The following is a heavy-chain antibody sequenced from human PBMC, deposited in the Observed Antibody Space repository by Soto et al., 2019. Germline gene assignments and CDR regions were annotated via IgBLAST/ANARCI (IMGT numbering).Heavy chain of an antibody. D-gene: IGHD2-21*02. J-gene: IGHJ6*02. CDR3: VRDGGDCGYRLTCYYYMGLDV. CDR2: INIGSGRT. V-gene: IGHV1-3*04. Sequence: ASVKVSCKTSGYDFSSYAMHWVRQAPGQRLEWMGWINIGSGRTEYSQNLQDRITITRDTSASTVYMDLSSLKSEDTSVYFCVRDGGDCGYRLTCYYYMGLDVWGQGPTVTVSS. CDR1: GYDFSSYA.